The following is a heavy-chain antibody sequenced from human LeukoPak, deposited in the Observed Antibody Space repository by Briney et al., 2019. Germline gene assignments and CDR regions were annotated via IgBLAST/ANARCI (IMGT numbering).Heavy chain of an antibody. J-gene: IGHJ4*02. D-gene: IGHD3-16*01. Sequence: SETLSLTCTVSGGSINKYSWSWIRQSPGKGLEWIGYIYYTGSTNYNPSLKSRVTISVDTSKNQFSLNLSSVTAADTAVYYCARVLWAPPAYFFDYWGQGTLVAVSS. V-gene: IGHV4-59*01. CDR2: IYYTGST. CDR3: ARVLWAPPAYFFDY. CDR1: GGSINKYS.